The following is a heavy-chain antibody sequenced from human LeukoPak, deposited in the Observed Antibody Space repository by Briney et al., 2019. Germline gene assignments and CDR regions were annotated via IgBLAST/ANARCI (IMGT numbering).Heavy chain of an antibody. J-gene: IGHJ4*02. CDR1: GGSISSYY. CDR2: IYYSGST. V-gene: IGHV4-59*01. CDR3: ARQYSCGYYFDY. D-gene: IGHD5-18*01. Sequence: SETLSLTCTVSGGSISSYYWSWIRQPPGKGLEWIGYIYYSGSTNYNPSLKSRVTISVDTSKNQFSLKLSSVTAADTAVYYCARQYSCGYYFDYWGQGTLVTVSS.